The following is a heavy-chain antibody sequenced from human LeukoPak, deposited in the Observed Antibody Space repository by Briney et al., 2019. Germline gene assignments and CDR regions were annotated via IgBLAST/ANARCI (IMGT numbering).Heavy chain of an antibody. D-gene: IGHD2-2*01. CDR2: INAGNGNT. Sequence: ASVKVSCKASGYTFTSYAMHWVRQAPGQRLEWMGWINAGNGNTKYSQKFQGRVTITRDTSASTAYMELSSLRSEDTAVYYCARQYCSSTSCLSHFDYWGQGTLVTVSS. J-gene: IGHJ4*02. V-gene: IGHV1-3*01. CDR1: GYTFTSYA. CDR3: ARQYCSSTSCLSHFDY.